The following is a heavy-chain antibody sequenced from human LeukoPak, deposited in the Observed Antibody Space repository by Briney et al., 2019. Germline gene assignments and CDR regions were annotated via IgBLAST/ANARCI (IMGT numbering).Heavy chain of an antibody. CDR1: GYTFTNYD. CDR2: MNPNSGNT. Sequence: GASVKVSCKASGYTFTNYDINWVRRATGQGLDWTGWMNPNSGNTGYAQKFQGRVTMTRSTSISTAYMELSSLTSEDTAVYYCARVSLGYCSGGTCYFQDHWGQGTLVTVSS. D-gene: IGHD2-15*01. V-gene: IGHV1-8*01. J-gene: IGHJ4*02. CDR3: ARVSLGYCSGGTCYFQDH.